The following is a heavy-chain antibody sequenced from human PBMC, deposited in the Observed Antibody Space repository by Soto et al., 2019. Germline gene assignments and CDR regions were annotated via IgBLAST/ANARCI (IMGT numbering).Heavy chain of an antibody. CDR2: IKSKTDGGTT. CDR1: GFTFSNAW. CDR3: TTAKLGHCTNGVCYSYYYYYYMDV. D-gene: IGHD2-8*01. J-gene: IGHJ6*03. V-gene: IGHV3-15*01. Sequence: GGSLRLSCAASGFTFSNAWMSWVRQAPGKGLEWVGRIKSKTDGGTTDYAAPVKGRFTISRDDSKNTLYLQMNSLKTEDTAVYYCTTAKLGHCTNGVCYSYYYYYYMDVWGKGTTVTVSS.